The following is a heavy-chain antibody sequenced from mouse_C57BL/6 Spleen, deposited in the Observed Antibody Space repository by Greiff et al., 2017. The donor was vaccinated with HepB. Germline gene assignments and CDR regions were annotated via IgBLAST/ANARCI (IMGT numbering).Heavy chain of an antibody. Sequence: VHLQQSGAELVRPGASVTLSCKASGYTFTDYEMHWVKQTPVHGLEWIGAIDPETGGTAYNQKFKGKAILTADKSSSTSYMELHSLTSEDSAVYYCTRGVTTGVAPYYFDCWGRGTTLTVSS. CDR1: GYTFTDYE. J-gene: IGHJ2*01. V-gene: IGHV1-15*01. CDR3: TRGVTTGVAPYYFDC. CDR2: IDPETGGT. D-gene: IGHD1-1*01.